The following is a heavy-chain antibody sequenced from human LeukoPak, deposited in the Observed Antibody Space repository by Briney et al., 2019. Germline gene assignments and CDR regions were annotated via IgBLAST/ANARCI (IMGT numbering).Heavy chain of an antibody. J-gene: IGHJ6*03. CDR2: IIPIFGTA. D-gene: IGHD5-18*01. V-gene: IGHV1-69*01. CDR1: GGTFSSYA. Sequence: GSSVKVSCKASGGTFSSYAISWVRQAPGQGLEWMGGIIPIFGTANYAQKFQGRVTITADESTSTAYMELSSLRSEDTAVYCCARALRGYSYGHGPSYNYYYYYMDVWGKGTTVTVSS. CDR3: ARALRGYSYGHGPSYNYYYYYMDV.